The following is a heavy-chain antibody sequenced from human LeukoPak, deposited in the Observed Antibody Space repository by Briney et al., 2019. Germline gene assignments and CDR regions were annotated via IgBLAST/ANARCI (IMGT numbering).Heavy chain of an antibody. CDR1: GGSISSYY. D-gene: IGHD1-26*01. CDR2: IYYSGST. J-gene: IGHJ3*02. CDR3: ARFVSGSYRTSPNLAFDI. V-gene: IGHV4-59*12. Sequence: SETLSLTCTVSGGSISSYYWSWIRQPPGKGLEWIGYIYYSGSTSYNPSLKSRVTISVDTSKNQFSLQLNSVTPEDTAVYYCARFVSGSYRTSPNLAFDIWGQGTMVTVSS.